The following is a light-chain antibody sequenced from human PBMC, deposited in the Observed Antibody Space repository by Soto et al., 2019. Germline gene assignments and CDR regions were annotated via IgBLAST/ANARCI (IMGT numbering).Light chain of an antibody. Sequence: DIQMTQSPSTLSAYVGARVTITRRASQIINIWLAWYKQKPGKAPKLLSYDASNLQSGVPTRFSGSGSGTEVTLTISSLQPDDFETYYCQQYNSYSWTFGQGTKVDIK. CDR3: QQYNSYSWT. CDR1: QIINIW. V-gene: IGKV1-5*01. CDR2: DAS. J-gene: IGKJ1*01.